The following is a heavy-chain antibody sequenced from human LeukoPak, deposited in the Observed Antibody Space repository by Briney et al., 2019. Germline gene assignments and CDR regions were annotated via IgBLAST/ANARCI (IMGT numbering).Heavy chain of an antibody. Sequence: PGGSLRLSCAASGFILSDHYMDWVRQAPGKGLEWVSAISGSGGSTYYADSVKGRFTISRDNAKNTLYLQMNSLRAEDTAVYYCARATVTGYNFDYWGQGTLVTVSS. CDR1: GFILSDHY. CDR2: ISGSGGST. CDR3: ARATVTGYNFDY. D-gene: IGHD3-9*01. V-gene: IGHV3-74*01. J-gene: IGHJ4*02.